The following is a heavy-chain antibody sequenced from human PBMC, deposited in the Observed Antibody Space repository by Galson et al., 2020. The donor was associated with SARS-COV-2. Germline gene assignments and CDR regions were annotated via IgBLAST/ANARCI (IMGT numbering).Heavy chain of an antibody. V-gene: IGHV4-4*07. CDR3: ARDTKVQLPRLSRRRDDKYYAMDV. CDR1: GGSFNSYY. CDR2: IYTSASI. D-gene: IGHD1-1*01. Sequence: SEPLSLTCTVSGGSFNSYYWSWIRQPAGKGLEWIGRIYTSASIDYNSSLKRRVTMSIDGSKRQFSLSVRSVTAADTAVYFCARDTKVQLPRLSRRRDDKYYAMDVWGQGITVTVSS. J-gene: IGHJ6*02.